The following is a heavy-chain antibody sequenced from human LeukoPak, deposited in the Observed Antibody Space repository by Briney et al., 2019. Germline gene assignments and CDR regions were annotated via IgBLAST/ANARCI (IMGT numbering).Heavy chain of an antibody. CDR3: AKGPDTSGYYSLDY. J-gene: IGHJ4*02. CDR2: ISYDGSSK. Sequence: GGSLRLSCAASRFTFSSYDMHWVRQAPGKGLEWVAVISYDGSSKYYADSVKGRFTISRDNSKNTLYVQMNSLRTEDTAIYYCAKGPDTSGYYSLDYWGQGTLFTVSS. V-gene: IGHV3-30*18. CDR1: RFTFSSYD. D-gene: IGHD3-22*01.